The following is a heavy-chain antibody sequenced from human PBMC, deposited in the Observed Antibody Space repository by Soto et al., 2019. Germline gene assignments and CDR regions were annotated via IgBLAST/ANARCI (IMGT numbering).Heavy chain of an antibody. Sequence: EVQLLESGGGLVQPGGSLRLSCAASGFTFSSYAMSWVRQAPGKGLEWVSAISGSGGSTYYADSVKGRFTISRDNXQXXLYLQMNSLRAEDMAVYYCASGKYYYDGSGYYLDYWGQGTLVTVSS. CDR2: ISGSGGST. J-gene: IGHJ4*02. CDR1: GFTFSSYA. D-gene: IGHD3-22*01. V-gene: IGHV3-23*01. CDR3: ASGKYYYDGSGYYLDY.